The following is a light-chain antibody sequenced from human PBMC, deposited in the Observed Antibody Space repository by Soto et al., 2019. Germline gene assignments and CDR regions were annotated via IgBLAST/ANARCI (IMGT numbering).Light chain of an antibody. V-gene: IGLV1-44*01. CDR3: AAWDDSLSGRV. CDR2: SDN. CDR1: SSNIGSNP. J-gene: IGLJ7*01. Sequence: QSVLTQPPSASATPGQRVTISCSGSSSNIGSNPVSWYQQLPGTAPKPLIYSDNQRPSGVPDRFSGSKSGTSASLAISGLQSEDEAEYYCAAWDDSLSGRVFGGGTQLTVL.